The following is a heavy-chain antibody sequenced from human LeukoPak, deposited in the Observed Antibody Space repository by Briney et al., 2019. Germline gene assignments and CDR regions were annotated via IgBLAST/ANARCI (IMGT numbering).Heavy chain of an antibody. V-gene: IGHV4-59*08. CDR3: ARRGAPSKIYYFDS. J-gene: IGHJ4*02. CDR1: GASLTTHY. D-gene: IGHD1-26*01. CDR2: VSKTGNT. Sequence: PSETLSLTCTVSGASLTTHYWAWIRQPPGKGLEWIGFVSKTGNTNYNASLKSRVTISADTSKNTFSLKLSSLTAADTAVYFCARRGAPSKIYYFDSWGQGTLVTVSS.